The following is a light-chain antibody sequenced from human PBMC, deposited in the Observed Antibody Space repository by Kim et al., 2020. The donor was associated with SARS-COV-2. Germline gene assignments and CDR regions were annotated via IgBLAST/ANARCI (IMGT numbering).Light chain of an antibody. V-gene: IGKV3-15*01. J-gene: IGKJ1*01. CDR2: GAF. CDR1: QSASNH. Sequence: SVSPPERATLSRRASQSASNHLACYQQNPGQAPTLLIYGAFTRATGTPARFGGRGSGSDSTLTIRSLQSEDFAVYYCQVYNDWPTFGPGTKGDIK. CDR3: QVYNDWPT.